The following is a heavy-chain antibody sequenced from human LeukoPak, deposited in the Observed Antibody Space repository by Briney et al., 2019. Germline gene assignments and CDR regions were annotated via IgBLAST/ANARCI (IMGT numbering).Heavy chain of an antibody. CDR3: AREGLYSSSSGGYYYMDV. Sequence: GGSLRLSCAASGFTFSDYYMRWIRQAPGKGLEWVSYISSSGSTIYYADSVKGRFTISRDNAKNSLYLQMNSLRAEDTAVYYCAREGLYSSSSGGYYYMDVWGKGTTVTVSS. CDR2: ISSSGSTI. J-gene: IGHJ6*03. V-gene: IGHV3-11*01. D-gene: IGHD6-6*01. CDR1: GFTFSDYY.